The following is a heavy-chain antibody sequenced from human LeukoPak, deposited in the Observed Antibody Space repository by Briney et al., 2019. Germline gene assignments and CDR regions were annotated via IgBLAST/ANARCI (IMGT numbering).Heavy chain of an antibody. CDR1: GGSISSYY. Sequence: PSETLSLTCTVSGGSISSYYWSWIRQPPGKGLEWIGDIYYSGYTNYNPSLKSRVTISVDTSKNQFSLKLRSVTAADTAVYYCARETSQKGAHYMDVWGKGTTVTISS. CDR3: ARETSQKGAHYMDV. V-gene: IGHV4-59*01. J-gene: IGHJ6*03. D-gene: IGHD3-16*01. CDR2: IYYSGYT.